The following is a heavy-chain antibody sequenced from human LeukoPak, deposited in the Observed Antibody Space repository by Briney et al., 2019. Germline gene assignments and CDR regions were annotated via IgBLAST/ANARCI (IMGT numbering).Heavy chain of an antibody. V-gene: IGHV1-2*02. Sequence: ASVTVSCKASGYIFTGYYMHWVRQAPGQGLEWMGWINPNSGGTNYAQKFQGRVTMTRDTSISTAYMELSRLRSDDTAVYYCARGRGQQLGNAFDIWGQGTMVTVSS. CDR1: GYIFTGYY. CDR2: INPNSGGT. CDR3: ARGRGQQLGNAFDI. J-gene: IGHJ3*02. D-gene: IGHD6-6*01.